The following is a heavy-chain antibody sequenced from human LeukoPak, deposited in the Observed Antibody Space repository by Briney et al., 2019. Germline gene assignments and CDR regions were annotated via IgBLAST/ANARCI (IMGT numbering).Heavy chain of an antibody. J-gene: IGHJ6*03. D-gene: IGHD2-2*01. V-gene: IGHV1-8*03. Sequence: GASVKVSCKASGYTFTRYDINWVRQAPGQGLEWMGWMNPNSGNTGYAQKFQGRVTITRNTSISTAYMELSSLRSEDTAVYYCARADVVVVVPAASYYYYYMDVWGKGTTVTVSS. CDR1: GYTFTRYD. CDR2: MNPNSGNT. CDR3: ARADVVVVVPAASYYYYYMDV.